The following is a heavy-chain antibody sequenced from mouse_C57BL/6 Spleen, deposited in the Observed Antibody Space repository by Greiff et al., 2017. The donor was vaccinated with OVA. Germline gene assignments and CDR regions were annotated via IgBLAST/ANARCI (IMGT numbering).Heavy chain of an antibody. J-gene: IGHJ1*03. D-gene: IGHD1-1*01. CDR2: IDPNSGGT. CDR1: GYTFTSYW. Sequence: QVQLQQSGAELVKPGASVKLSCKASGYTFTSYWMHWVKQRPGRGLEWIGRIDPNSGGTKYNEKFTSKATLTVDKPSSTAYMQLSSLTSEDSAVYYCARRYYGSSSDWYFDVWGTGTTVTVSS. V-gene: IGHV1-72*01. CDR3: ARRYYGSSSDWYFDV.